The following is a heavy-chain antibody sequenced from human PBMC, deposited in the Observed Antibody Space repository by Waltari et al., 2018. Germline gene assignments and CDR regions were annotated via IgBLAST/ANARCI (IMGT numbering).Heavy chain of an antibody. CDR2: IYYSGST. Sequence: QVQLQESGPGLVKPSETLSLTCTVSGGSISSYYWSWIRQPPGKGLEWIGYIYYSGSTNYNPSLKSRVSISVDTSKNHFSLKLSSVTAADTAVYYCARAGDDYNFDAFDIWGQGTMVTVSS. CDR3: ARAGDDYNFDAFDI. D-gene: IGHD4-4*01. CDR1: GGSISSYY. J-gene: IGHJ3*02. V-gene: IGHV4-59*01.